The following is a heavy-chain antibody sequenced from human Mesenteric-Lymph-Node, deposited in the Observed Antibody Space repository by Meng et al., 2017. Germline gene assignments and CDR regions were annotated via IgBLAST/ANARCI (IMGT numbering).Heavy chain of an antibody. J-gene: IGHJ4*02. D-gene: IGHD1-7*01. Sequence: GGSLRLSCAASGFSFSSSGMHWVRQAPGKGLEWVAVIWSDGNIKQYTDSVKGRFTISRDNTNNTLYLQMYSLRAEDTAVYYCARDRGNSPFDYWGQGTLVTVSS. CDR2: IWSDGNIK. V-gene: IGHV3-33*01. CDR1: GFSFSSSG. CDR3: ARDRGNSPFDY.